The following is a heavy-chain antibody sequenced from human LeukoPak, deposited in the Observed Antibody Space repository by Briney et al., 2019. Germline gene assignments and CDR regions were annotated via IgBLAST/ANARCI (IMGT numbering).Heavy chain of an antibody. CDR1: GGSISSGGYY. D-gene: IGHD3-22*01. V-gene: IGHV4-61*08. Sequence: PSETLSLTCTVSGGSISSGGYYWSWIRQPPGKGLEWIGYIYHSGSTNYNPSLKSRVTMSVDTSKNQFSLKLSSVTAADTAVYYCARDTKYYYDSSGLGLDYWGQGTLVTVSS. J-gene: IGHJ4*02. CDR2: IYHSGST. CDR3: ARDTKYYYDSSGLGLDY.